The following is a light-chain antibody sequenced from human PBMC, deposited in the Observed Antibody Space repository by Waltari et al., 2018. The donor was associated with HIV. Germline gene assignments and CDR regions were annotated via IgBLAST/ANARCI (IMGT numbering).Light chain of an antibody. CDR1: GSNIGRRT. J-gene: IGLJ3*02. Sequence: QSVLTQPPSLSAAPAHKINISCSGGGSNIGRRTVHLYQQLPSRAPKLIIDHDHRRPSDVSDRFTASKSGTSASLFISKLQAADEATYYCAAWDDSLSGFVFGGGT. V-gene: IGLV1-44*01. CDR2: HDH. CDR3: AAWDDSLSGFV.